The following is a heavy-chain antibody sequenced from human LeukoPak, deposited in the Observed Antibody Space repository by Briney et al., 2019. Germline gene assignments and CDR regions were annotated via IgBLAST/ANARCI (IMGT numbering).Heavy chain of an antibody. Sequence: ASVKVSCKTSGYTFTQFAINWMRQAPGQGLEWMGWINMYTGNLTYAQGFTGRFVFSLDTSVSTAYLQIGSLKAEDTAVYYCARDAPDGGVSKFDYWGQGTLVTVSS. CDR2: INMYTGNL. CDR1: GYTFTQFA. J-gene: IGHJ4*02. V-gene: IGHV7-4-1*01. D-gene: IGHD3-3*01. CDR3: ARDAPDGGVSKFDY.